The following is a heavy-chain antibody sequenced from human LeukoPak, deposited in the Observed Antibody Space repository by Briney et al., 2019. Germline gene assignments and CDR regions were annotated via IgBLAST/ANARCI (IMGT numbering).Heavy chain of an antibody. V-gene: IGHV4-39*01. Sequence: SETLSLTCAVSGGSLSGYYWGWIRQPPGKGLEWIGSIHYHENTYSNPSLKSRVSMSIDTSKNQFSLNLSSVSAADTAVFYCATTFSDILTPSYVFDFWGRGSLVTVSS. CDR1: GGSLSGYY. J-gene: IGHJ4*01. CDR2: IHYHENT. D-gene: IGHD3-9*01. CDR3: ATTFSDILTPSYVFDF.